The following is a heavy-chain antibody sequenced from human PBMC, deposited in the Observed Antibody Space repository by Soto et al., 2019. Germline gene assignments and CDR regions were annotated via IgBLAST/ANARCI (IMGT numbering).Heavy chain of an antibody. V-gene: IGHV4-59*08. CDR2: IYYSGST. J-gene: IGHJ6*02. D-gene: IGHD6-13*01. CDR1: GGSISIYY. CDR3: ARLHSSSWHQYYYYGMDV. Sequence: SDTLSLTCTVSGGSISIYYWSWIRQPPGKGLEWIGYIYYSGSTNYNPSLKSRVTISVDTSKNQFSLKLSSVTAADTAVYYCARLHSSSWHQYYYYGMDVWGQGTTVTVSS.